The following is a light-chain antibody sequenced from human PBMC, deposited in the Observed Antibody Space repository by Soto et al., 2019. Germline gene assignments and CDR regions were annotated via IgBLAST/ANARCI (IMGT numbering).Light chain of an antibody. Sequence: EIVLTQSPGTLSLSPGETATLSCRASQSVDSSNLAWYQQKPGQAPSLLIFGASTRATGIPDRFTGSGSGADFTLTISGLESEDFAVYYCQQFGSSPVTFGQGTKREIK. CDR1: QSVDSSN. CDR2: GAS. CDR3: QQFGSSPVT. J-gene: IGKJ2*01. V-gene: IGKV3-20*01.